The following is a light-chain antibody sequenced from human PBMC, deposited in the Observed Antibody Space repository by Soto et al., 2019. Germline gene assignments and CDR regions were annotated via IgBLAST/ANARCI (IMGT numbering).Light chain of an antibody. CDR1: SSDVGGYNY. CDR2: DVS. V-gene: IGLV2-14*01. J-gene: IGLJ1*01. Sequence: QSVLTQPASVSGSPGQSITLSCTGTSSDVGGYNYVSWYQQHPGKAPKLMIYDVSNRPSGVSNRFSGSKSGNTASLTISGLQAEDEADYYCSSYTSISTWVFGTGTKLTVL. CDR3: SSYTSISTWV.